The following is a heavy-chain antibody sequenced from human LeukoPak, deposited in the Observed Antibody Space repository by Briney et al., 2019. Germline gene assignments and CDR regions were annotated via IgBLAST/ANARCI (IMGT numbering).Heavy chain of an antibody. J-gene: IGHJ4*02. V-gene: IGHV3-23*01. D-gene: IGHD2-2*01. CDR3: SNIPRYLTPY. Sequence: GGSLRLSCTASGFTFSNYAMSWVRQAPGKGLGWVSGVSSSDGTGTYYADSVKGRFTISRDNSKNTLYLQMNGLRAEDTAIYYCSNIPRYLTPYWGQGTLVTVSS. CDR1: GFTFSNYA. CDR2: VSSSDGTGT.